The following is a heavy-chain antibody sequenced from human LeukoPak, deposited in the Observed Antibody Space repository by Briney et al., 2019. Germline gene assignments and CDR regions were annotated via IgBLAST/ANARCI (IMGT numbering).Heavy chain of an antibody. J-gene: IGHJ3*02. CDR2: ISGSGGST. V-gene: IGHV3-23*01. CDR3: AIDSSGIDAFDI. CDR1: GFTFSSYA. Sequence: GGSLRLSCAASGFTFSSYAMSWVRQAPGKGLEWVSAISGSGGSTYYADSVKGRFTISRGNSKNTLYLQMNSLRAEDTAVYYCAIDSSGIDAFDIWGQGTMVTVSS. D-gene: IGHD6-19*01.